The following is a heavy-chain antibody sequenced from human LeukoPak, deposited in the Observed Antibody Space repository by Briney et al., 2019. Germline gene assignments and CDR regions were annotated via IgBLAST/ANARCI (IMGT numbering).Heavy chain of an antibody. CDR1: GFTFSSYA. CDR2: ISYDGSNK. CDR3: ARGPGWNYFDY. D-gene: IGHD6-19*01. J-gene: IGHJ4*02. V-gene: IGHV3-30*14. Sequence: TGGSLRLSCAASGFTFSSYAMHWVRQAPGKGLEWVAVISYDGSNKYYADSVKGRFTIPRDNSKNTLYFQMNSLRAEDTAVYYCARGPGWNYFDYWGQGTLVTVSS.